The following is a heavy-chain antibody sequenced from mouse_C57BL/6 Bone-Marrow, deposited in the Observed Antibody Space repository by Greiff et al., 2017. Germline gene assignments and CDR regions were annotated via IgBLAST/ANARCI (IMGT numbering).Heavy chain of an antibody. Sequence: QVQLKQPGAELVKPGASVKVSCKASGYTFTSYWMHWVKQRPGQGLEWIGRIHPSDSDPNYNQKFKGKATLTVDKSSSTAYMQLSSLTSEDSAVYYCAIKDDGYLPWFAYWGQGTLVTVSA. CDR1: GYTFTSYW. D-gene: IGHD2-3*01. CDR3: AIKDDGYLPWFAY. CDR2: IHPSDSDP. V-gene: IGHV1-74*01. J-gene: IGHJ3*01.